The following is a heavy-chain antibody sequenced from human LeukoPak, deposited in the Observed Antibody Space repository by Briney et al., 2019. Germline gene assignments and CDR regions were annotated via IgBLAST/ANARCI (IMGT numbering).Heavy chain of an antibody. V-gene: IGHV4-39*01. CDR1: GXSISSSDHY. CDR3: AGDTSIAPRYLDY. Sequence: SETLSLTCTVSGXSISSSDHYWGWIRQPPGKGQEWIGSIYYSRSTYYNPSLKSRVTISVDTSKNQFSLKLSSVTAADTAVYYCAGDTSIAPRYLDYWGQGTLVTVSS. CDR2: IYYSRST. D-gene: IGHD6-6*01. J-gene: IGHJ4*02.